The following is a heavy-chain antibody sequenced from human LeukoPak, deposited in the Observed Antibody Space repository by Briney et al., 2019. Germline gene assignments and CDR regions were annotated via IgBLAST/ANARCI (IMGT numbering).Heavy chain of an antibody. V-gene: IGHV3-9*01. Sequence: PGRSLRLSCAASGFTFDDYAMHWVRQAPGKGLEWVSGISWNSGSIGYADSVKGRFTISRDNAKNSLYLQMNSLRAGDTALYYCAKDRYQLLYALFDYWGQGTLVTVSS. CDR3: AKDRYQLLYALFDY. CDR2: ISWNSGSI. D-gene: IGHD2-2*02. J-gene: IGHJ4*02. CDR1: GFTFDDYA.